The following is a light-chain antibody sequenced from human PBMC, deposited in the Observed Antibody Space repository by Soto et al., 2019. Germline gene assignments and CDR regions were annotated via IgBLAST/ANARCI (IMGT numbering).Light chain of an antibody. Sequence: QSVLTQPPSASGTPGQRVTISCSGSSSNIGSKTVNWYQQLPGTAPKLLIYSNNQRPSGVPDRFSGSKSGTSASLAISGLQSEDEADDYCAAWDDSRNGVVLGGGTKRTVL. V-gene: IGLV1-44*01. CDR3: AAWDDSRNGVV. CDR1: SSNIGSKT. J-gene: IGLJ2*01. CDR2: SNN.